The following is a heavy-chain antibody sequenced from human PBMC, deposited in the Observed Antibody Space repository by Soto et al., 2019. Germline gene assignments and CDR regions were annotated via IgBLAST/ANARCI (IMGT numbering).Heavy chain of an antibody. CDR1: GGTFSSYA. V-gene: IGHV1-69*01. D-gene: IGHD6-19*01. CDR3: ARNRVAGTMLVFWFDP. Sequence: QVQLVQSGAEVKKPGSSVKVSCKASGGTFSSYAISWVRQAPGQGLEWMGGIIPIFGTANYAQKFQGRVTINADEYTSTAYMELSSLRSYDTAVYYCARNRVAGTMLVFWFDPWGQGTLVTVSS. J-gene: IGHJ5*02. CDR2: IIPIFGTA.